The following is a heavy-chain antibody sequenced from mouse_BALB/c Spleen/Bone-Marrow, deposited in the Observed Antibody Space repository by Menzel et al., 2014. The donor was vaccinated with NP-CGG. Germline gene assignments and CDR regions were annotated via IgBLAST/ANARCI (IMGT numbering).Heavy chain of an antibody. Sequence: VQLQQSGAELVKPGASVKLSCTASGFNIKDTYMHWVKQRPEQGLEWIGRIDPANGNTKYDPKFQGKATITADTSSNTAYLQRSSLTSEDNAVYYSAMYYYGSSLFAYWGQGTLVTVSA. D-gene: IGHD1-1*01. CDR3: AMYYYGSSLFAY. CDR2: IDPANGNT. CDR1: GFNIKDTY. J-gene: IGHJ3*01. V-gene: IGHV14-3*02.